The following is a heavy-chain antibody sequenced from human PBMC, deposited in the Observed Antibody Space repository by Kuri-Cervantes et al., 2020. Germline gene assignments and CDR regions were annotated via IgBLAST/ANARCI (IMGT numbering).Heavy chain of an antibody. J-gene: IGHJ3*02. CDR2: ISSSGSTI. CDR3: ANRRDAFDI. CDR1: GFTFSDYY. V-gene: IGHV3-11*01. Sequence: GESLKISCAASGFTFSDYYMSWIRQAPGKGLEWVSYISSSGSTIYYADSVKGRFTISRDNSKNTLYLQMNSLRAEDTAVYYCANRRDAFDIWGQGTMVTVSS.